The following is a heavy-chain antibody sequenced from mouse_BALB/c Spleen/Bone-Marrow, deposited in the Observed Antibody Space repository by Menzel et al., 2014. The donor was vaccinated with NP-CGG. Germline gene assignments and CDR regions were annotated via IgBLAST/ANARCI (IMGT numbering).Heavy chain of an antibody. CDR1: GITFRSNT. D-gene: IGHD2-14*01. J-gene: IGHJ4*01. V-gene: IGHV5-12-2*01. Sequence: VQLKQSGGGLVQPGGSLKLSCVVSGITFRSNTMSWIRQTPEKRLEWVAYITDDGGSTYYPDTVKGRFTISRDNAKNTLYLQMSSLKSEDTAMYYCTRPRYPFYVMDSWGQGTSVTVSS. CDR3: TRPRYPFYVMDS. CDR2: ITDDGGST.